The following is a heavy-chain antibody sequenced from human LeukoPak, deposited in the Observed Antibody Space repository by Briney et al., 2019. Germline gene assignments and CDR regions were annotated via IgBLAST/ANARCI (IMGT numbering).Heavy chain of an antibody. CDR2: ISYDGSNK. CDR3: ARGGEMTTIMDPGY. D-gene: IGHD5-24*01. V-gene: IGHV3-30*04. Sequence: GRSLRLSCAASGFTFSSYTIHWVRQAPGKGLKWVAAISYDGSNKYYTDSVKGRFTISRDNSKNTLYLQMNSLRAEDTAVYYCARGGEMTTIMDPGYWGQGTLVTVSS. CDR1: GFTFSSYT. J-gene: IGHJ4*02.